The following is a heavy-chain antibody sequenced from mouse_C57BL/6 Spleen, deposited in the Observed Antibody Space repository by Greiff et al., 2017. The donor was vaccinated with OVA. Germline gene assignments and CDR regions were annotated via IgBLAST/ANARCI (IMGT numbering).Heavy chain of an antibody. V-gene: IGHV2-2*01. CDR1: GFSLTSYG. J-gene: IGHJ3*01. Sequence: QVQLQQSGPGLVQPSQSLSITCTVSGFSLTSYGVHWVRQSPGKGLEWLGVIWSGGSTDYNAAFISRLSISKDNSKSQVFFKMNSLQADDTAIYYCARNTRDWFAYWGQGTLVTVSA. CDR2: IWSGGST. CDR3: ARNTRDWFAY.